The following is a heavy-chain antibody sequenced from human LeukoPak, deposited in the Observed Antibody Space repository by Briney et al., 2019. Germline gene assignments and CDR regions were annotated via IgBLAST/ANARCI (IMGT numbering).Heavy chain of an antibody. D-gene: IGHD1-1*01. Sequence: GESLKISCKGSGYSFTSYWIGWVRQMPGKGLEWMGIIYPGDSDTRYSPSFQSQVTISADKSISTAYLQWSSLKASDTAMYYCARQKLERPNAFDIWGQGTMVTVSS. CDR1: GYSFTSYW. CDR3: ARQKLERPNAFDI. CDR2: IYPGDSDT. J-gene: IGHJ3*02. V-gene: IGHV5-51*01.